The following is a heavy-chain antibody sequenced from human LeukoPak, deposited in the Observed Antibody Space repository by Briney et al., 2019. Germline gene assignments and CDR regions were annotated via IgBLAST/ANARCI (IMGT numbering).Heavy chain of an antibody. CDR2: IYHSGST. CDR3: ARERYSNYNWFDP. V-gene: IGHV4-30-2*02. D-gene: IGHD4-11*01. J-gene: IGHJ5*02. CDR1: GGSISSGGYS. Sequence: PSQTLSLTCAVSGGSISSGGYSWSWIRQPPGKGLEWIGYIYHSGSTYYNPSLKSRVSISVDTSKNQFSLKLSSVTAADTAVYYCARERYSNYNWFDPWGQGTLVTVSS.